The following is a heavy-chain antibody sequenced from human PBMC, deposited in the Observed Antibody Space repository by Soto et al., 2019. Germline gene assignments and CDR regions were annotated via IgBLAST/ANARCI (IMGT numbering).Heavy chain of an antibody. J-gene: IGHJ5*01. Sequence: QITFIEDGPTLLQALQPLTMICTISGFSLTTSGVGVGWIRQLPGKALESLALIYWDDDKRYSPSLQSRMTITKDPSKHHVVLTLTNMDPADTATYFCAQRTTTVIWWFDTWGQGPLVTVSS. CDR2: IYWDDDK. CDR1: GFSLTTSGVG. V-gene: IGHV2-5*02. D-gene: IGHD4-17*01. CDR3: AQRTTTVIWWFDT.